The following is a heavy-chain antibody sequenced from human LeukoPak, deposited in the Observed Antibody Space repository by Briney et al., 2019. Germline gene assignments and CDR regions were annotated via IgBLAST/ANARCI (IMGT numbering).Heavy chain of an antibody. Sequence: GTLSLTCTVSGGSISSYYWSWIRQPPGKGLEWIGYIYYSGSTNYNPSLKSRVTISVDTSKNQFSLKLSSVTAADTAVYYCARVVTMVRGVQNWFDPWGQGTLVTVSS. D-gene: IGHD3-10*01. J-gene: IGHJ5*02. CDR2: IYYSGST. CDR1: GGSISSYY. CDR3: ARVVTMVRGVQNWFDP. V-gene: IGHV4-59*01.